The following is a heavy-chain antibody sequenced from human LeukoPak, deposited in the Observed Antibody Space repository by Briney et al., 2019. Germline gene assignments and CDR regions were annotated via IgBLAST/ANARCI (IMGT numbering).Heavy chain of an antibody. CDR2: ISTSSRNI. J-gene: IGHJ4*02. CDR1: GFTFSSYN. Sequence: GGSLRLSCAASGFTFSSYNMNWVRQAPGEGLEWVSYISTSSRNIQYADSVKGRFTISRDNAKNSVYLQMNSLRDEDTAVYYCARSGDYGDYTAYWGQGTLVTVSS. D-gene: IGHD4-17*01. CDR3: ARSGDYGDYTAY. V-gene: IGHV3-48*02.